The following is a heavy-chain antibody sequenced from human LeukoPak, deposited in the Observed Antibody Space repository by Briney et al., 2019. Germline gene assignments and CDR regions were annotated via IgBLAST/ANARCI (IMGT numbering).Heavy chain of an antibody. CDR1: GYTFTSYA. V-gene: IGHV7-4-1*02. CDR3: ARGAHVVPAAPVRFDP. J-gene: IGHJ5*02. CDR2: INTNTGNP. D-gene: IGHD2-2*01. Sequence: GASVKVSCKASGYTFTSYAMNWVRQAPGQGLEWMGWINTNTGNPTYAQGFTGRFVFSLDTSVSTAYLQISSLKAEDTAVYYCARGAHVVPAAPVRFDPWGQGTLVTVSS.